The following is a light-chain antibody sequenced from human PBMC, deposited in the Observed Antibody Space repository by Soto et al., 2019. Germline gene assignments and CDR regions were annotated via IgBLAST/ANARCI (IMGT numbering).Light chain of an antibody. J-gene: IGLJ1*01. CDR3: SSYAGSTFYL. V-gene: IGLV2-8*01. CDR1: SSDVGGYNY. Sequence: QSALTQPPSASGSPGQSVTISCTGTSSDVGGYNYVSWYQQHPGKAPKLMIYEVSKRPSGVPDHFSGSKSGNTASLTVSGFQAEDEADYYCSSYAGSTFYLFGTGTKVTVL. CDR2: EVS.